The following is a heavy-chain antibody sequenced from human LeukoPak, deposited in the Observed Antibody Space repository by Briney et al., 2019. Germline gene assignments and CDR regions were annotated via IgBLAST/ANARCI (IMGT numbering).Heavy chain of an antibody. CDR3: ARVRLGVGDAFDI. D-gene: IGHD3-10*01. J-gene: IGHJ3*02. CDR1: SGSTSDYY. CDR2: SYYSGST. Sequence: SETLSLTCTVSSGSTSDYYWSWIRQPPGKGLEWIGYSYYSGSTSYSPSLKSRVTILVDTSKNQFSLKLTYVTPADTAVYYCARVRLGVGDAFDIWGQGTMVTVST. V-gene: IGHV4-59*01.